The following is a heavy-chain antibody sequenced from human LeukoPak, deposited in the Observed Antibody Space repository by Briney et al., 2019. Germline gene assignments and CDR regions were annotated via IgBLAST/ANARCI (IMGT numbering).Heavy chain of an antibody. J-gene: IGHJ6*03. V-gene: IGHV4-59*01. Sequence: SETLSLTCTVSGGSISSYYWSWIRQPPGKGLGWIGYIYYSGGTNYKSSLKSRVTISVDTSKNQFSLKLRSVTAADTAVYYCARTTEGGYSYGYFYYYYMDVWGKGTTVTISS. CDR1: GGSISSYY. CDR3: ARTTEGGYSYGYFYYYYMDV. D-gene: IGHD5-18*01. CDR2: IYYSGGT.